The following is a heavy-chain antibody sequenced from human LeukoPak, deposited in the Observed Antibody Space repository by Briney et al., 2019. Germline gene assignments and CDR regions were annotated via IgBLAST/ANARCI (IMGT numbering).Heavy chain of an antibody. CDR1: GGSISFYY. D-gene: IGHD1-26*01. V-gene: IGHV4-4*07. Sequence: PSETLSLTCTVSGGSISFYYWSWIRQSAGKGLQWIGRIYTSGSTDYNPSLKSRVTMSVDTSKNQFSLKLSSVTAADTAVYHCARERLAVGARAGDAFDVWGQGTMVTVSS. CDR3: ARERLAVGARAGDAFDV. CDR2: IYTSGST. J-gene: IGHJ3*01.